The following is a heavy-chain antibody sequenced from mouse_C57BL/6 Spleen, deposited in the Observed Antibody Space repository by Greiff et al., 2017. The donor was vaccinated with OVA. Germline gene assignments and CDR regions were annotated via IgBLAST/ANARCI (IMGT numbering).Heavy chain of an antibody. CDR3: ATDYYGSSLFAY. J-gene: IGHJ3*01. D-gene: IGHD1-1*01. V-gene: IGHV1-69*01. Sequence: VQLQQSGAELVMPGASVKLSCKASGYTFTSYWMHWVKQRPGQGLEWIGEIDPSDSYTNYNQKFKGKSTLTVDKSSSTAYMQLSSLTSEDSAVYYCATDYYGSSLFAYWGQGTLVTVSA. CDR1: GYTFTSYW. CDR2: IDPSDSYT.